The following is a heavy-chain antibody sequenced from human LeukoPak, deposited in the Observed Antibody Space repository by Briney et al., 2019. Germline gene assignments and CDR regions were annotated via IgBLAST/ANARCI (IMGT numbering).Heavy chain of an antibody. V-gene: IGHV3-48*01. Sequence: GGSLRLSCAASGFTFNTYTMNWVRQAPGKGLEWVSYISGSSGIIDYADSVRGRFTISRDNSKNTLYLQMNSLRAEDTAVYYCAKYIVVTATRTFDYWGQGTLVTVSS. CDR3: AKYIVVTATRTFDY. J-gene: IGHJ4*02. D-gene: IGHD2-21*02. CDR1: GFTFNTYT. CDR2: ISGSSGII.